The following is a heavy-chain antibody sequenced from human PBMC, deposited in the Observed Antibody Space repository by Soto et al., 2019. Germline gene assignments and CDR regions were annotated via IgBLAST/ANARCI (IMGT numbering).Heavy chain of an antibody. V-gene: IGHV4-59*01. CDR3: ARDGGLGY. J-gene: IGHJ4*02. CDR2: IYYSGST. D-gene: IGHD2-15*01. Sequence: QVQLQESGPGLVKPSETLSLTCTVSGGSISSYYWSWIRQPPGKGLEWIGYIYYSGSTNYNPSLKSRVTISVDTSKNQFSLKLSSVTAADTAVYYCARDGGLGYWGQGTLVTVSS. CDR1: GGSISSYY.